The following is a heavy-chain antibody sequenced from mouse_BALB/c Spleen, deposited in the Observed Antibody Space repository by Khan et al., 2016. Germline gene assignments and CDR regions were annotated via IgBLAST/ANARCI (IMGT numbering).Heavy chain of an antibody. CDR2: ISNGGGST. J-gene: IGHJ3*01. Sequence: EVELVESGGGLVQPGGSLKLSCATSGFTFSDYYMYWVRQTPEKRLEWVAYISNGGGSTYYTDTVKGRFTISRDNAKNTLYLQMSRLKSEDTAMXYCARHFAYGGQGTLVTVSA. CDR1: GFTFSDYY. V-gene: IGHV5-12*02. CDR3: ARHFAY.